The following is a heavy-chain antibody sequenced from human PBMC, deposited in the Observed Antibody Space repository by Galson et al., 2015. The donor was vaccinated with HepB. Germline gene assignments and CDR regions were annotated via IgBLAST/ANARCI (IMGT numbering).Heavy chain of an antibody. CDR3: AKDRGLPLGGYSRPVGMDV. D-gene: IGHD3-10*01. V-gene: IGHV3-33*06. CDR2: IWYDGSNK. Sequence: SLRLSCAASGFTFSSYGMHWVRQAPGKGLEWVAVIWYDGSNKYYADSVKGRFTISRDNSKNTLYLQMNSLRAEDTAVYYCAKDRGLPLGGYSRPVGMDVWGQGTTVTVSS. J-gene: IGHJ6*02. CDR1: GFTFSSYG.